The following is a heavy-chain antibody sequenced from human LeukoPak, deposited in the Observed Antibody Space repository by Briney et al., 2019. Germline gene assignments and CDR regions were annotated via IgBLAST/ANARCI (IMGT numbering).Heavy chain of an antibody. CDR3: ARGDTTLEY. CDR1: GYTFSKFD. D-gene: IGHD1-26*01. Sequence: ASITVSCKASGYTFSKFDISWVRQAPGQGREWMGWMNPKSGTIGYAKKFQDRNTIAWNTSITTAYMELSRLRSDDTAVYYCARGDTTLEYWGQGTLVTVSS. V-gene: IGHV1-8*03. CDR2: MNPKSGTI. J-gene: IGHJ4*02.